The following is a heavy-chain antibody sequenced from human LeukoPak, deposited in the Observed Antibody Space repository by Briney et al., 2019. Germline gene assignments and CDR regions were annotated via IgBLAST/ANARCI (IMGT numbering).Heavy chain of an antibody. CDR3: ARDPYYDSSGYYFDS. Sequence: PGGSLRLSCAASGFTFSAYELNWVRQAPGKGLEWVSYISRSGTNIYYADSVQGRFTISRDNAKNSLYLQMNSLRAEDTAVYYCARDPYYDSSGYYFDSWGRGTLVTVSS. CDR1: GFTFSAYE. D-gene: IGHD3-22*01. CDR2: ISRSGTNI. J-gene: IGHJ4*02. V-gene: IGHV3-48*03.